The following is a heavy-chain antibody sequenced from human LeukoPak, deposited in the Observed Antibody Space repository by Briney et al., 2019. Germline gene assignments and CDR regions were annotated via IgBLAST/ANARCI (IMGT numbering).Heavy chain of an antibody. CDR1: GYTFTGYY. CDR2: INPNSGGT. D-gene: IGHD3-16*02. Sequence: ASVKVSCKASGYTFTGYYMHWVRQAPGQGLEWMGWINPNSGGTNYAQKFQGGVTMTRDTSISTAYMELSRLRSDDTAVYYCARAGDYVWGSHRSPYMDVWGKGTTVTISS. CDR3: ARAGDYVWGSHRSPYMDV. J-gene: IGHJ6*03. V-gene: IGHV1-2*02.